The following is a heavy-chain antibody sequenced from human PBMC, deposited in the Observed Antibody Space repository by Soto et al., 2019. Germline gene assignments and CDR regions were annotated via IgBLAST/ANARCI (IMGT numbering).Heavy chain of an antibody. D-gene: IGHD4-17*01. CDR2: VISLFGTA. CDR3: AREVGYGDFSSALLD. CDR1: GGTFSSHS. V-gene: IGHV1-69*01. J-gene: IGHJ4*02. Sequence: VQLMQSGAEVKKPGSSVKVSCKASGGTFSSHSIKWVRQAPGQGLEWMGGVISLFGTANYAHNFKGRVTITADQSTSTAYMELNSLRSDDTAVYYCAREVGYGDFSSALLDWGQGTLVTVSS.